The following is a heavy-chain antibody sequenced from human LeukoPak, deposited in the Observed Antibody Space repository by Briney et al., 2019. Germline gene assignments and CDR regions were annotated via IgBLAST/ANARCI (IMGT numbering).Heavy chain of an antibody. Sequence: SETLSLTCAVYGGSFSGYYWSWIRQPPGKGLEWIGEINHSGITNYNPSLKSRVTISVDTSKNQFSLKLSSVTAADTAVYYCARNDLWSGYYTARAAKRNNWFDPWGQGTLVTVSS. CDR1: GGSFSGYY. CDR3: ARNDLWSGYYTARAAKRNNWFDP. CDR2: INHSGIT. V-gene: IGHV4-34*01. D-gene: IGHD3-3*01. J-gene: IGHJ5*02.